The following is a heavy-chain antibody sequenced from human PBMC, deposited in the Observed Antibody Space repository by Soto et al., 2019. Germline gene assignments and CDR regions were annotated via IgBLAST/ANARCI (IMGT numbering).Heavy chain of an antibody. V-gene: IGHV3-9*01. CDR3: AKDSRGYDFWSGYSGYYYYYMDV. J-gene: IGHJ6*03. CDR1: GFTFDDYA. D-gene: IGHD3-3*01. CDR2: ISWNSGSI. Sequence: EVQLVESGGGLVQPGRSLRLSCAASGFTFDDYAMHWVRQAPGKGLEWDSGISWNSGSIGYADSVKGRFTISRDNAKNSLYLQMNSLRAEDTALYYCAKDSRGYDFWSGYSGYYYYYMDVWGKGTTVTVSS.